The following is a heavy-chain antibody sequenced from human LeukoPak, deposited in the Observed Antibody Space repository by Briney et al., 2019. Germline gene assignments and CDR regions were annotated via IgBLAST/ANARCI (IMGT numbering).Heavy chain of an antibody. CDR3: ARRTGPVGL. V-gene: IGHV4-34*01. Sequence: ASETLSLTCAVYGGSFSGYYWSWIRQPPGKGLEWIGEINHSGGTNYNPSLKSRVTISVDTSKNQFSLKLSSVTAADTAVYYCARRTGPVGLWGQGTLVPVSS. CDR1: GGSFSGYY. J-gene: IGHJ4*02. D-gene: IGHD1-14*01. CDR2: INHSGGT.